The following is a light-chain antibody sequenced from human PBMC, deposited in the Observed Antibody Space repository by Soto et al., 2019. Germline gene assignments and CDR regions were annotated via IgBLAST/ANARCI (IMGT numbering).Light chain of an antibody. CDR2: KTS. CDR3: QQYKSFSLT. CDR1: QSISSW. V-gene: IGKV1-5*03. Sequence: DIQMTQSPSTLSASVGDRVTITCRASQSISSWLAWYQQKPEKAPKLLIYKTSNLESGVPSRFSGSGSGTEFSLNISSLQPDDFATYYCQQYKSFSLTFGGGTKVDIK. J-gene: IGKJ4*01.